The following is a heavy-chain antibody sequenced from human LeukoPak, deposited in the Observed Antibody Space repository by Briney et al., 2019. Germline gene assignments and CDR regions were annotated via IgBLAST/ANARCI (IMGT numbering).Heavy chain of an antibody. V-gene: IGHV4-34*01. CDR3: ARGLYDFWSGTLFDY. CDR2: INHSGST. J-gene: IGHJ4*02. D-gene: IGHD3-3*01. Sequence: SETLSLTCAVYGGSFSGYYWSWIRQPPGKGLEWIGEINHSGSTNYNPSLESRVTISVDTSKNQFSLKLSSVTAADTAVYYCARGLYDFWSGTLFDYWGKGTLVTVSP. CDR1: GGSFSGYY.